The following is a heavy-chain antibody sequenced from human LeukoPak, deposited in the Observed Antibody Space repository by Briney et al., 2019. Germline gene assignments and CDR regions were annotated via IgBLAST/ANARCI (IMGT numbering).Heavy chain of an antibody. V-gene: IGHV4-39*07. J-gene: IGHJ5*02. CDR2: IDYSGTT. CDR1: AGSISSSRYY. D-gene: IGHD2-2*01. Sequence: SETLSLTCTVSAGSISSSRYYWVWIRKPPGKGLERIGTIDYSGTTYYKPSLKSRVTISVDTSKNQFSLKLSSVTAADTAVYYCAREVDAAAAYNWFDPWGQGTLVTVSS. CDR3: AREVDAAAAYNWFDP.